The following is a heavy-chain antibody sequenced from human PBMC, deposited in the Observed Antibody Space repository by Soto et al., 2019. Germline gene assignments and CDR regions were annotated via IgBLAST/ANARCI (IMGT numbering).Heavy chain of an antibody. CDR2: ISWNSDSI. Sequence: EAQLVESGGGFVQSGRSLRLSCAGSGFIFDDFAIHWVRQAPGKGLEWVSGISWNSDSIGYADSVKGRFTISRDNAKNSLSLQMNSLRPEDTALYYCTTVWGLYALWRGPLHLDLWGQGTLVTVSS. CDR3: TTVWGLYALWRGPLHLDL. V-gene: IGHV3-9*01. D-gene: IGHD3-3*01. CDR1: GFIFDDFA. J-gene: IGHJ5*02.